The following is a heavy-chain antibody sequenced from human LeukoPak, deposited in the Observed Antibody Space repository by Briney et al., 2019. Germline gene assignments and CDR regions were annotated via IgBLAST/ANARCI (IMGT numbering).Heavy chain of an antibody. J-gene: IGHJ4*02. CDR3: VRHGGYDFDY. Sequence: GGSLRLSCAASGFTFSSYGMHWVRQAPGKGLEWVAFIRYDGSNKYYADSVKGRFTISRDNSKNTLYLQMNSLRAEDTAVYYCVRHGGYDFDYWGQGTLVTVSS. V-gene: IGHV3-30*02. CDR1: GFTFSSYG. D-gene: IGHD3-16*01. CDR2: IRYDGSNK.